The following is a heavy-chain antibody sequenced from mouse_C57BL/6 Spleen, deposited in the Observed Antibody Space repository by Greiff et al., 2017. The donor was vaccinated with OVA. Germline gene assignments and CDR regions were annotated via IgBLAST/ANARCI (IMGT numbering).Heavy chain of an antibody. CDR3: ARAYVSRGVCDY. CDR2: ISTYYGDA. CDR1: GYTFTDYA. V-gene: IGHV1-67*01. Sequence: QVQLKQSGPELVRPGVSVKISCKGSGYTFTDYAMHWVKQSHAKSLEWIGVISTYYGDASYNQKFKDKATMTVDKSSSTAYMQLSSLTSEDSAVYYCARAYVSRGVCDYWGQGTTLTVSS. J-gene: IGHJ2*01. D-gene: IGHD1-1*01.